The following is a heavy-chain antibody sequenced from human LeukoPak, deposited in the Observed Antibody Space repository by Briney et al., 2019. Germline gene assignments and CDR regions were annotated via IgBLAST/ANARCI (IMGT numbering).Heavy chain of an antibody. Sequence: GASVKVSCKASGYTFTSYAMHWVRQAPGQRLEWMGWINAGNGNTKYSRKFQGRVTITRDTSASTAYMELSSLRSEDTAVYYCARTILYCSGSYYFDYWGQGTLVTVSS. J-gene: IGHJ4*02. D-gene: IGHD3-10*01. V-gene: IGHV1-3*01. CDR2: INAGNGNT. CDR1: GYTFTSYA. CDR3: ARTILYCSGSYYFDY.